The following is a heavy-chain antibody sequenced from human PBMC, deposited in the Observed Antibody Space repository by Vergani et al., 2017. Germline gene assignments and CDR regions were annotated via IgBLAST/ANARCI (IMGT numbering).Heavy chain of an antibody. J-gene: IGHJ6*03. D-gene: IGHD6-6*01. V-gene: IGHV4-34*12. Sequence: QVQLQQWGAGLLKPSETLSLTCAVYGGSFSGYYWSWIRQPPGKGLEWIGEIIHSGSTNYNPSLKSRVTISVDTSKNQFSLKLSSVTAADTAVYYCARDPTGRRGLVAARSGYMDVWGKGTTVTVSS. CDR2: IIHSGST. CDR1: GGSFSGYY. CDR3: ARDPTGRRGLVAARSGYMDV.